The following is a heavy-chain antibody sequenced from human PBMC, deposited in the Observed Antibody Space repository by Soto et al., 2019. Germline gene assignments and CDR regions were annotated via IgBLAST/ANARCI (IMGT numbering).Heavy chain of an antibody. CDR2: ITGNGATT. J-gene: IGHJ4*02. Sequence: PGGSLRLSCTSSGFTFSNYAMSWVRQAPGRGLEWVSTITGNGATTYYPDSVKGRFTISRDSSKNTLYLQMDSLRAEDTAVYYCAKRTGDNVPLAFEYWGQGTLVTVSS. CDR1: GFTFSNYA. V-gene: IGHV3-23*01. D-gene: IGHD4-17*01. CDR3: AKRTGDNVPLAFEY.